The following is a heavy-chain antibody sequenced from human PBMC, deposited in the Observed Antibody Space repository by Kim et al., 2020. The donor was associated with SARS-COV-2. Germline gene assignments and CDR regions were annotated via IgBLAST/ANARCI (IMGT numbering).Heavy chain of an antibody. D-gene: IGHD6-13*01. Sequence: GGSLRLSCAASGFTFDDYAMHWVRQAPGKGLEWVSGISWNSGSIGYADSVKGRFTISRDNAKNSLYLQMNSLRAEDTALYYCAKDKGAAAGIEAFDIWGQGTMVTVSS. V-gene: IGHV3-9*01. CDR3: AKDKGAAAGIEAFDI. CDR1: GFTFDDYA. J-gene: IGHJ3*02. CDR2: ISWNSGSI.